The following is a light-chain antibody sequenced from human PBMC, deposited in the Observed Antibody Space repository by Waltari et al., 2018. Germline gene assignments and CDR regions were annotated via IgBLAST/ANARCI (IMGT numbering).Light chain of an antibody. CDR2: AAS. CDR1: QSISSY. Sequence: DIQRTQSPSSLSASVGDRVTITCRASQSISSYLNWYQQKPGKAPKLMIYAASSSQRGVPSRFSGSGSGKDFTLTISSLQPEDVATYYCQQYNRFSPFGQGTNVEVK. CDR3: QQYNRFSP. V-gene: IGKV1-39*01. J-gene: IGKJ1*01.